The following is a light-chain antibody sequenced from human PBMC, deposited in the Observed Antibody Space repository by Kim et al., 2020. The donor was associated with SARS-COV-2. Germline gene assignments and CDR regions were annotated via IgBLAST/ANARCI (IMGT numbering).Light chain of an antibody. CDR2: GVN. CDR3: TSRTGSATVV. J-gene: IGLJ2*01. Sequence: QSVTISCAGTSSDVGGYDYVSWYQQHPGKAPKLLIYGVNKRPSGVPDRFSGSKSGNTASLTVSGLQAEDEAEYYCTSRTGSATVVFGGGTKVTVL. CDR1: SSDVGGYDY. V-gene: IGLV2-8*01.